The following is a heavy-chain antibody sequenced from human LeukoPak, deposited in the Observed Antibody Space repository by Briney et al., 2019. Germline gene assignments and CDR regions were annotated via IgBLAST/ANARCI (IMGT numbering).Heavy chain of an antibody. Sequence: GGSLRLSCAASGFTVSSNYMSWVRQAPGKGVEWVSVIYSGGSTYYADSVKGRFTISRDNSKNTLYLQMNSLRAEDTAVYYCARDQYYDFRSGPYAFDIWGQGTMVTVSS. D-gene: IGHD3-3*01. J-gene: IGHJ3*02. CDR3: ARDQYYDFRSGPYAFDI. V-gene: IGHV3-66*01. CDR1: GFTVSSNY. CDR2: IYSGGST.